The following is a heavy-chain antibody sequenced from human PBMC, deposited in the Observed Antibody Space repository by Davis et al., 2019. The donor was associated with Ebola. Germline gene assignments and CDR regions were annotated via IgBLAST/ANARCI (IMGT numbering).Heavy chain of an antibody. Sequence: SETLSLTCTVSGGSISSYYWSWIRQPPGKGLEWIGYIYYSGSTNYNPSLKSRVTISVDTSKNQFSLKLSSVTAEDTAVYYCARTTAMDVWGQGTTVTVSS. V-gene: IGHV4-59*01. CDR1: GGSISSYY. J-gene: IGHJ6*02. D-gene: IGHD1-26*01. CDR2: IYYSGST. CDR3: ARTTAMDV.